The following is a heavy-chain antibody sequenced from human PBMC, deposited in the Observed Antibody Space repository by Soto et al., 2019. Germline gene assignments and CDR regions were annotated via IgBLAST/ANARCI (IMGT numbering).Heavy chain of an antibody. V-gene: IGHV3-7*01. CDR1: GFTFSSYW. CDR2: IKQDGSEK. CDR3: ARDYYSSDYGDYAEGSSMLAFDI. J-gene: IGHJ3*02. Sequence: PGGSLRLSCAASGFTFSSYWMSWVRQAPGKGLEWVANIKQDGSEKYYVDSVKGRFTISRDNAKNSLYLQMNSLRAEDTAVYYCARDYYSSDYGDYAEGSSMLAFDIWGQGTMVTVSS. D-gene: IGHD4-17*01.